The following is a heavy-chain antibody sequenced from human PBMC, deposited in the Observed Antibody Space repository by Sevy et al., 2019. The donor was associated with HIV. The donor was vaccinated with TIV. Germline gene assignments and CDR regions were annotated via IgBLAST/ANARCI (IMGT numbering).Heavy chain of an antibody. Sequence: GGSLRLSCAASGFTFSTAWMNWVRQAPGKGLEWVGRIKSKTDGGTADYAAPVKGRTTISRDDSKNTLDLQMNSLKTEDTAVYYCAREDRRREGEPYFDYWGQGTLVTVSS. CDR1: GFTFSTAW. J-gene: IGHJ4*02. CDR2: IKSKTDGGTA. CDR3: AREDRRREGEPYFDY. D-gene: IGHD3-16*01. V-gene: IGHV3-15*01.